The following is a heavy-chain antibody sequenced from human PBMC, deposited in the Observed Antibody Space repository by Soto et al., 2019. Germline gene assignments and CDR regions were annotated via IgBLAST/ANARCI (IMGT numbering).Heavy chain of an antibody. CDR3: ARLMTMQDYFDY. V-gene: IGHV4-59*08. D-gene: IGHD2-2*01. J-gene: IGHJ4*02. CDR2: IYNGGTT. Sequence: SETLSLTCSVSGGSINSYYWTWIRQPPGKGLEYVGYIYNGGTTNYNPSLKSRVTISVDTSKQQFSLKLTSVTAADTAVYYCARLMTMQDYFDYWGQGTLVTVSS. CDR1: GGSINSYY.